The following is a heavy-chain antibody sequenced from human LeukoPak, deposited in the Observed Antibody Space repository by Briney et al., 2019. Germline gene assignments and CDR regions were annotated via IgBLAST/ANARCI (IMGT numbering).Heavy chain of an antibody. V-gene: IGHV3-23*01. CDR3: AKVIVPDSSSWTNFDY. D-gene: IGHD6-13*01. Sequence: GGSLRLSCAASGFTFSSCAMSWVRQAPGKGLEWVAAISGSGGSTYYADSVKGRFTISRDNSKNTLYLQMNSLRAEDTAVYYCAKVIVPDSSSWTNFDYWGQGTLVTVSS. CDR1: GFTFSSCA. J-gene: IGHJ4*02. CDR2: ISGSGGST.